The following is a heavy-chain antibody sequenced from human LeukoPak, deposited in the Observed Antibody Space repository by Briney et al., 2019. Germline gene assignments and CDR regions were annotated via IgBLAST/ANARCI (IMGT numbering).Heavy chain of an antibody. CDR2: ISTYNGHT. V-gene: IGHV1-18*01. Sequence: GSSVKVSCKASGGTFSSYAISWVRQAPGQGLEWMGWISTYNGHTNYAQKLQGRVTMTTDTSTSTAYMELRSLRSDDTAVYYCARLGDYVWGSYRYFDYWGQGTLVTVSS. CDR1: GGTFSSYA. D-gene: IGHD3-16*02. J-gene: IGHJ4*02. CDR3: ARLGDYVWGSYRYFDY.